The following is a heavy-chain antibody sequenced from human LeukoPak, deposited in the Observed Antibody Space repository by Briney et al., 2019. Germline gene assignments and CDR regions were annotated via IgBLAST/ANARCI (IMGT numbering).Heavy chain of an antibody. Sequence: ASVKVSCKASGYTFTSYYMRWVRQAPGQGLEWMGIINPSGGSTSYAQKFQGRVTMTRDTSTSTVYMELSSLRSEDTAVYYCARDRLDHYYGSGSPNYYFDYWGQGTLVTVSS. V-gene: IGHV1-46*01. CDR3: ARDRLDHYYGSGSPNYYFDY. CDR1: GYTFTSYY. D-gene: IGHD3-10*01. CDR2: INPSGGST. J-gene: IGHJ4*02.